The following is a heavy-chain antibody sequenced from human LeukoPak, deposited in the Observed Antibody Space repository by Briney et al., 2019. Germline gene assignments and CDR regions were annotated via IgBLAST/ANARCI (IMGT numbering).Heavy chain of an antibody. J-gene: IGHJ4*02. CDR2: TSHSGTT. D-gene: IGHD2-15*01. CDR3: ARQRGHCDGGSCFPADY. Sequence: SETLSLTCTVSGGSVTTSHSFWGWVRQTPGKGLEWIGTTSHSGTTYYNPSLKSRVTISVDTSKNQFSLRMNSVTATDTAVYYCARQRGHCDGGSCFPADYWGQGTLVTVSS. CDR1: GGSVTTSHSF. V-gene: IGHV4-39*01.